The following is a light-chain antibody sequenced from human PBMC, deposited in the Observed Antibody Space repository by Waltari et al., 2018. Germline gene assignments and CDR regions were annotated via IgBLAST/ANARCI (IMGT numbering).Light chain of an antibody. CDR3: QQYYSPPLT. CDR1: QSIFYRSNNKNY. V-gene: IGKV4-1*01. CDR2: VAS. Sequence: DIVMTQSPDSLAVFLGERATINCKSSQSIFYRSNNKNYLAWYQQKSGQPPKLLIYVASTRESGVPDRFSGSGSGTDFTLTISSLQAEDVAVYFCQQYYSPPLTFGGGTKVEIK. J-gene: IGKJ4*01.